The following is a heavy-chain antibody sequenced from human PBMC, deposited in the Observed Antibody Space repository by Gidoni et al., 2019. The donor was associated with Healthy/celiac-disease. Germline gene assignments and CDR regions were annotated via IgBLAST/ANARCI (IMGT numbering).Heavy chain of an antibody. CDR3: ARGRVDTAMVAFDY. D-gene: IGHD5-18*01. V-gene: IGHV3-30-3*01. Sequence: QVQLVESGGGVVQLGRSLRLPCAASGFTFSSYAMHWVRQAPGKGLEWVAVISYDGSNKYYADSVKGRFTISRDNSKNTLYLQMNSLRAEDTAVYYCARGRVDTAMVAFDYWGQGTLVTVSS. J-gene: IGHJ4*02. CDR1: GFTFSSYA. CDR2: ISYDGSNK.